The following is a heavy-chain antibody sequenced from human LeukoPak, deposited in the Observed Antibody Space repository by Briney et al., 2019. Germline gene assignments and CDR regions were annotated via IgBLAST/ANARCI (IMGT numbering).Heavy chain of an antibody. J-gene: IGHJ4*02. CDR1: GFTFSSYA. D-gene: IGHD3-16*01. V-gene: IGHV3-23*01. CDR3: AKEVFGKYYDGFDY. CDR2: ISVNGVTT. Sequence: GGSLRLSCAASGFTFSSYAMGWVRQAPGEGLEWVSRISVNGVTTYYADSVKGRFTISRDNSRNPLFLQMNSLRAEDTAVYYCAKEVFGKYYDGFDYWGQGTLVTVSS.